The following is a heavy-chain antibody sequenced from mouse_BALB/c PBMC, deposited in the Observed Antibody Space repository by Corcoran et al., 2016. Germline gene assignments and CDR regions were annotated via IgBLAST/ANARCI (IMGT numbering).Heavy chain of an antibody. J-gene: IGHJ1*01. Sequence: EVQLQQSGPELVKPGASVKMSCKASGYTFTDYYMKWMKQSLGKSLEWIGDVNPNNGDTNYDQKFKGKATLTVDKSSSTAYMQLNSLTSADSAVYYCARDRDWYFDVWGAGTTVTVSS. CDR1: GYTFTDYY. CDR3: ARDRDWYFDV. CDR2: VNPNNGDT. V-gene: IGHV1-26*01. D-gene: IGHD2-14*01.